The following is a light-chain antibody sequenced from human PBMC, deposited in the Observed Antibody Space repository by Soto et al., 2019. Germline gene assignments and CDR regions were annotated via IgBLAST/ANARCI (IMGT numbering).Light chain of an antibody. CDR3: AAWDDSLTAAL. CDR2: EVV. J-gene: IGLJ3*02. V-gene: IGLV2-8*01. Sequence: QSVLTQPPSASGSPGQSVTISCTGTKNDIGVYDFVSWYQHHPGKAPRLIIYEVVQRPSGVPDRFSGSKSGNTASLTVSGLQSADEADYYCAAWDDSLTAALFGGGTKLTVL. CDR1: KNDIGVYDF.